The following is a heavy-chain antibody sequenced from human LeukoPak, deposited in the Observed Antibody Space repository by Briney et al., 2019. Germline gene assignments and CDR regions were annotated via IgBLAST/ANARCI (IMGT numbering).Heavy chain of an antibody. V-gene: IGHV1-69*13. Sequence: SVKVSCTASGGTFSSYAISWVRQAPGQGLEWMGGIIPIFGTANYAQKFQGRVTITADESTSTAYMELSSLRSEDTAVYYCARVAGNSNYVWGKFHWFDPWGQGTLVTVSS. D-gene: IGHD3-16*01. J-gene: IGHJ5*02. CDR1: GGTFSSYA. CDR3: ARVAGNSNYVWGKFHWFDP. CDR2: IIPIFGTA.